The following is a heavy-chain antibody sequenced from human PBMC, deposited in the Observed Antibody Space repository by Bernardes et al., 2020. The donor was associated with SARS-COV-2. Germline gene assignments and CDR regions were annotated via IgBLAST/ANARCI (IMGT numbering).Heavy chain of an antibody. CDR2: IYTSGST. CDR1: GGSISSYY. Sequence: SEALSLTCTVSGGSISSYYWSWIRQPAGKGLEWIGRIYTSGSTNYNPSLKSRVTMSVDTSKNQFSLKLSSVTAADTAVYYCARSAAAGTPFDYWGQGTLVTVSS. CDR3: ARSAAAGTPFDY. J-gene: IGHJ4*02. D-gene: IGHD6-13*01. V-gene: IGHV4-4*07.